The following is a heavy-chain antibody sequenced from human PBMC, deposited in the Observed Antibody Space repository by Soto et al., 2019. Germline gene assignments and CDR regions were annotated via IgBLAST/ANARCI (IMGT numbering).Heavy chain of an antibody. CDR1: GYTFSSYA. CDR2: IIPIFGTA. V-gene: IGHV1-69*13. D-gene: IGHD2-2*01. J-gene: IGHJ4*02. Sequence: SVKVSCKASGYTFSSYAISWVRQAPGQGLEWMGGIIPIFGTANYAQKFQGRVTITADESTSTAYMELSSLRSEDTAVYYCARAQGYCISTSCYPACDYWGQGTLVTVSS. CDR3: ARAQGYCISTSCYPACDY.